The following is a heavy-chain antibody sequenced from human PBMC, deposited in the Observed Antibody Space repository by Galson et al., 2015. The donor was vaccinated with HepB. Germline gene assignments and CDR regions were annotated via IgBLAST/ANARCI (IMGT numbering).Heavy chain of an antibody. J-gene: IGHJ3*02. Sequence: PALVKPTQTLTLTCTFSGFSLSTSGVGVGWIRQPPGKALEWLALIYWDDDKRYSPSLKGRLTITKDTSKNQVVLTMTNMDPVDTATYYCALVSAAAKRGAFDIWGQGTMVTVSS. V-gene: IGHV2-5*02. D-gene: IGHD6-13*01. CDR3: ALVSAAAKRGAFDI. CDR2: IYWDDDK. CDR1: GFSLSTSGVG.